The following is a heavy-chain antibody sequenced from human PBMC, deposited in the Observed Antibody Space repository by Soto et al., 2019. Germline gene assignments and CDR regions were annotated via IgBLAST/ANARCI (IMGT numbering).Heavy chain of an antibody. Sequence: SETLSLTCSVSGYSVSSSDYYRAWIRQPPGKGLEWIGSMFYSGLTYYNPSLKSRVTLSVDTSKNQFSVRLNSVTAADTAVYYCAPLSVSLSGPYGIHVWGQGTTVPISS. V-gene: IGHV4-39*01. J-gene: IGHJ6*02. CDR3: APLSVSLSGPYGIHV. CDR1: GYSVSSSDYY. CDR2: MFYSGLT. D-gene: IGHD2-15*01.